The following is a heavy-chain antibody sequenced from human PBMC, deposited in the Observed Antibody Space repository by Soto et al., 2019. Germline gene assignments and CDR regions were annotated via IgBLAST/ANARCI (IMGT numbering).Heavy chain of an antibody. CDR3: AKGVGYCSSTSCYATSFDN. J-gene: IGHJ4*02. Sequence: GGSLRLSCAASGFTFSSYAMSWVRQAPGKGLEWVSGISGSGGSTYYADSVKGRFTISRDNSKNTLYLQMNSVRAEDTAVYFCAKGVGYCSSTSCYATSFDNWGQGTLVTVSS. V-gene: IGHV3-23*01. CDR1: GFTFSSYA. D-gene: IGHD2-2*01. CDR2: ISGSGGST.